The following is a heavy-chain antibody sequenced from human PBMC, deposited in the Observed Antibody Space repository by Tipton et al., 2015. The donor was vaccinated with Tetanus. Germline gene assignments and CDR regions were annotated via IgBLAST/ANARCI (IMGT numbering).Heavy chain of an antibody. V-gene: IGHV4-59*08. CDR3: ARRRGVYSGSYFDY. CDR1: GGSISSYY. D-gene: IGHD1-26*01. CDR2: IYYSGST. J-gene: IGHJ4*02. Sequence: TLSLTCTVSGGSISSYYWSWIRQPPGKGLEWIGYIYYSGSTYYNPSLKSRVTISVDTSKNQFSLKLSSVTAADTAVYYCARRRGVYSGSYFDYWGQGTLVTVSS.